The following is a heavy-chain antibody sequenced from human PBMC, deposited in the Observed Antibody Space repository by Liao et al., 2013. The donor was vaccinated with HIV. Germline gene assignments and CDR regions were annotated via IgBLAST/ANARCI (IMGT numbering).Heavy chain of an antibody. CDR1: ADSINNYY. J-gene: IGHJ6*03. Sequence: QVQLQESGPGLVKPSETLSLTCNVSADSINNYYWAWIRQPPGKGLEWIGYIYYTGRTYYNPSLKSRVTISVETSKNQFSLTLSSVTAADTAVYYCARDESSGSYSYFHYYYMDVWGKGTTVTVSS. CDR3: ARDESSGSYSYFHYYYMDV. CDR2: IYYTGRT. D-gene: IGHD1-26*01. V-gene: IGHV4-59*12.